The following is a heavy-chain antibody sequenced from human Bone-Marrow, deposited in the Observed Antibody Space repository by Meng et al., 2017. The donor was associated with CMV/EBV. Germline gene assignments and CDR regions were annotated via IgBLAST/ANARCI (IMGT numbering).Heavy chain of an antibody. D-gene: IGHD2-2*01. CDR2: ISSSGSTI. CDR3: ARGTGCSSTSCNYGMDV. J-gene: IGHJ6*01. CDR1: GFNFSGSA. V-gene: IGHV3-48*03. Sequence: GGSLRLSCAASGFNFSGSAMHWVRQAPGKGLEGVSYISSSGSTIYYADSVKGRFTISRDNAKNSLYLQMNSLRAEDTAVYYCARGTGCSSTSCNYGMDVWGQGTTVTVSS.